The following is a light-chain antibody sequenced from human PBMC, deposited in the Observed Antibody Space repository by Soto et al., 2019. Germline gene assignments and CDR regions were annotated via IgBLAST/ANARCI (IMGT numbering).Light chain of an antibody. CDR3: QQSYSTLT. Sequence: DIQMTQSPSSLSASVGDRVTITCRASQSISSYLNWYQQKPGNAPKXLIYAASSLQSGVPSRFSGSGSGTDFTLTISSLQPEDFATDYCQQSYSTLTFGPGTKVDIK. CDR1: QSISSY. J-gene: IGKJ3*01. CDR2: AAS. V-gene: IGKV1-39*01.